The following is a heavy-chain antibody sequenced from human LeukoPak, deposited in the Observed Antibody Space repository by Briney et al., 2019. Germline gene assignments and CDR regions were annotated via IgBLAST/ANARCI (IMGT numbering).Heavy chain of an antibody. V-gene: IGHV1-2*02. Sequence: ASVKVSCKTSGYTFTAYSIHWVRQAPREGLEWMGWINPNRAGTNYAQSFQGRVTMTRDTSISTGYMELSNLTSDDTAVYYCAIRIVSAAPGSWGQGTLVTVSS. CDR3: AIRIVSAAPGS. CDR1: GYTFTAYS. D-gene: IGHD2-2*01. CDR2: INPNRAGT. J-gene: IGHJ5*02.